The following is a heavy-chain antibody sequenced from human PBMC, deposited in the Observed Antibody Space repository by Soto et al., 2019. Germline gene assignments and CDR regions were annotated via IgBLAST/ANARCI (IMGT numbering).Heavy chain of an antibody. Sequence: EVQLVESGGGLVQPGGSLRLSCAASGFTLSDHYMDWVRQAPGKGLEWVGRTKNKANNYIIEYAASVKGRFTISRDDSKNSLYLQMNNLRTEDTAVYYCATWYSGSPRYWGQGTLVTVSS. J-gene: IGHJ4*02. D-gene: IGHD1-26*01. CDR2: TKNKANNYII. CDR3: ATWYSGSPRY. CDR1: GFTLSDHY. V-gene: IGHV3-72*01.